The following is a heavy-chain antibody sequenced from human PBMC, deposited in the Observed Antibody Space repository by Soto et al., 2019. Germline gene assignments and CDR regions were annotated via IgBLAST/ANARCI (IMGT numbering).Heavy chain of an antibody. V-gene: IGHV1-3*01. CDR1: GYTFTSYA. D-gene: IGHD5-18*01. CDR3: ARPSTWIQLWLNY. J-gene: IGHJ4*02. Sequence: ASVKVSCKASGYTFTSYAMHWVRQAPGQRLEWMGWINAGNGNTKYSQKFQGRVTITRDTSASTAYMELSSLRSEDTAVYYWARPSTWIQLWLNYWGQGPRVTVSS. CDR2: INAGNGNT.